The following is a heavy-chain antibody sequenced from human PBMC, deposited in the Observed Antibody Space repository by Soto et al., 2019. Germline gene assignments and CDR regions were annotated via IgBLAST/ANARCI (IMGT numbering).Heavy chain of an antibody. D-gene: IGHD6-13*01. Sequence: SETLSLTCAISGDSVSSNSVTWDWIRQSPSRGLEWLGRTYYRSKWYYDYAESVKSRITINPDTSQNQLSLQLNSVTPEDTAVYYCARLIGNSWVLAWGQGTLVTVSS. V-gene: IGHV6-1*01. J-gene: IGHJ4*02. CDR3: ARLIGNSWVLA. CDR1: GDSVSSNSVT. CDR2: TYYRSKWYY.